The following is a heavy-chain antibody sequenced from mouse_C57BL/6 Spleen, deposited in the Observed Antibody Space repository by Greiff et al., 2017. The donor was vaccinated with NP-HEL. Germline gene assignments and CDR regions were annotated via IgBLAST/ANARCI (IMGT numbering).Heavy chain of an antibody. J-gene: IGHJ3*01. Sequence: QVQLQQSGAELVMPGASVKLSCKASGYTFTSYWMHWVKQRPGQGLEWIGEIDPSDSYTNYNQKFKGKSTLTVDKSSSTAYMQLSSLTSEDSAVYYCARVDYYGSSYWFAYSGQGTLVTVSA. V-gene: IGHV1-69*01. CDR3: ARVDYYGSSYWFAY. CDR1: GYTFTSYW. D-gene: IGHD1-1*01. CDR2: IDPSDSYT.